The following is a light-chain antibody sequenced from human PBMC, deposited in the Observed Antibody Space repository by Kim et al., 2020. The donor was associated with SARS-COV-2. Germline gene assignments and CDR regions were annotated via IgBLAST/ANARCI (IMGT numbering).Light chain of an antibody. CDR2: RND. CDR1: SSNIGSND. J-gene: IGLJ3*02. CDR3: ATWDDALSGCV. Sequence: GQSVTTACSGRSSNIGSNDVYWYQQFPGTAPKPLITRNDQRLSGVPDRFSGSKSGTSASLASSGLRSEDEADYYCATWDDALSGCVFGGGTQLTVL. V-gene: IGLV1-47*01.